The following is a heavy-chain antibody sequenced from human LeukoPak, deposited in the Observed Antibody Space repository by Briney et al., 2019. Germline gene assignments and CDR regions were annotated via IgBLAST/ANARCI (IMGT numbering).Heavy chain of an antibody. V-gene: IGHV4-31*03. CDR1: GDSISRGYY. D-gene: IGHD2-2*03. CDR2: IHSSGNT. CDR3: ASGDGSGWLDS. J-gene: IGHJ5*01. Sequence: SETLSLTCTVSGDSISRGYYWVWIRQPPGKGLEWIGYIHSSGNTYYNPSLQNRLIISRDTTEDPLSLTLTSVTAADTAVYFCASGDGSGWLDSWGQGTQVTVSS.